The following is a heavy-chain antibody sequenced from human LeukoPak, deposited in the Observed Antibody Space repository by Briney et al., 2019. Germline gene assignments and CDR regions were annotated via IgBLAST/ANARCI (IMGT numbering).Heavy chain of an antibody. CDR3: ARGGAGGRAFDI. D-gene: IGHD2-15*01. CDR2: AYYRSKWNI. CDR1: RDSVSSNRPA. J-gene: IGHJ3*02. Sequence: SQTLSLTCAISRDSVSSNRPAWNWIRKSPSRGLVWLGRAYYRSKWNIDYAVSVKSRLTINPDTSKNQCSLQLNSVTPEDTAVYYCARGGAGGRAFDIWGRGTLVTVSS. V-gene: IGHV6-1*01.